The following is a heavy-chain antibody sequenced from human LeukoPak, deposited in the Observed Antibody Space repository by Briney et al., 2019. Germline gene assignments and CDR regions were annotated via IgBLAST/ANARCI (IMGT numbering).Heavy chain of an antibody. Sequence: GGSLRLSCAASGFTFSDHFMDWFRQAPGKGLEWVGRIRNKANGYSTEYAASVKGRFTISRDDSKNSVYLQMNSLKIEDTAVYYCARVFTGLDDWGQGTLVSVSS. J-gene: IGHJ4*02. V-gene: IGHV3-72*01. CDR3: ARVFTGLDD. CDR2: IRNKANGYST. CDR1: GFTFSDHF. D-gene: IGHD2-8*02.